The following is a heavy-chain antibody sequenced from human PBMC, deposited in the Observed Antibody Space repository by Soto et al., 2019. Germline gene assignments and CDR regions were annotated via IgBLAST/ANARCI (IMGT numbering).Heavy chain of an antibody. CDR1: GGSISSSSYY. V-gene: IGHV4-39*01. J-gene: IGHJ2*01. CDR3: AIPRTGGDFYWYFDL. CDR2: IYYSGST. Sequence: QLQLQESGPGLVKPSETLSLTCTVSGGSISSSSYYWGWIRQPPGKGLEWIGSIYYSGSTYYNPSLTSRGTISVDTSKNQFSLKLSSVTAADTAVYYCAIPRTGGDFYWYFDLWGRGTLVTVSS. D-gene: IGHD2-21*02.